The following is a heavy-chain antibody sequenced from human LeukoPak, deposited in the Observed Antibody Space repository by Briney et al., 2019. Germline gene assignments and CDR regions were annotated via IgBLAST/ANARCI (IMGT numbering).Heavy chain of an antibody. Sequence: PGGSLRLSCTASGFTFSSYWMSWVRQAPGKGLEWVANIRQDGGLKHHVDSVRGRFTISRDNAENSLYLQMNSLRAEDTAVYYCAREIVGAIKSYFDYWGQGTLVTASS. J-gene: IGHJ4*02. CDR3: AREIVGAIKSYFDY. D-gene: IGHD1-26*01. CDR1: GFTFSSYW. V-gene: IGHV3-7*01. CDR2: IRQDGGLK.